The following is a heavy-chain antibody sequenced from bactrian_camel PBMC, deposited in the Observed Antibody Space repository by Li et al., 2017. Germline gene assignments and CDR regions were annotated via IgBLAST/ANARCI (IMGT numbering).Heavy chain of an antibody. CDR3: AADDWPRPFCDPIAAEYNN. D-gene: IGHD4*01. CDR2: IETDGKA. J-gene: IGHJ4*01. CDR1: LYTPINYC. Sequence: VQLVESGGGSVQAGGSLRVSCKISLYTPINYCIARFRQAPGKEREGVAAIETDGKATYADSVVGRFTISKDNAKNTLYLEMNSLSSEDTAMYLCAADDWPRPFCDPIAAEYNNWGQGTQVTVS. V-gene: IGHV3S1*01.